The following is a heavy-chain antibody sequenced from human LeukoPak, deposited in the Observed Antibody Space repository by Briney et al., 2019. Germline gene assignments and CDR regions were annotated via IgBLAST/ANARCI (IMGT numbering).Heavy chain of an antibody. V-gene: IGHV1-46*01. J-gene: IGHJ3*02. Sequence: GASVKVSCKASGYTFTRHYIHWVRQAPGQGLECMGLINPTGGGTSYTQKFQGRVTMTRDTSTTTVYMDLSSLRSEDTAVYYCASAFRTRGLYAFDIWGQGTMLSVSS. D-gene: IGHD3-10*01. CDR2: INPTGGGT. CDR3: ASAFRTRGLYAFDI. CDR1: GYTFTRHY.